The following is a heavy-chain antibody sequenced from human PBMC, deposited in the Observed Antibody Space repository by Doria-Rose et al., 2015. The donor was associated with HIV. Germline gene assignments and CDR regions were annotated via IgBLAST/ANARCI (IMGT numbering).Heavy chain of an antibody. CDR2: ISWDSGAK. CDR3: AKAPIIGPKYYFYMDV. CDR1: GFSFESYA. Sequence: VQPVQSGGGLVQPGRSLRLSCVGSGFSFESYAMHWVRLAPGKGLEWVAGISWDSGAKGNADSVEGRFTISRDNAKKSVYLEMRSLRPEDTAIYYCAKAPIIGPKYYFYMDVWGKGTSVTVSS. V-gene: IGHV3-9*01. J-gene: IGHJ6*03. D-gene: IGHD3-3*01.